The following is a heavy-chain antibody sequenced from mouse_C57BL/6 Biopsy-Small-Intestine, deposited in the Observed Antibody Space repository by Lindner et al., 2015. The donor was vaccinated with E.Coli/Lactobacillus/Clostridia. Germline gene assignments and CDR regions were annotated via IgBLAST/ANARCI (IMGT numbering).Heavy chain of an antibody. Sequence: SVKVSCKASGYMFNRYGISWVRQAPGQGLEWMGWISAYNGNTNYAQKFQGRVTMTTDTSTSTVYMELRSLKSDDTAMYYCARDLSLQGAITTLGVLPSTITVWTVWGQGTTVTVSS. CDR3: ARDLSLQGAITTLGVLPSTITVWTV. CDR2: ISAYNGNT. J-gene: IGHJ1*01. CDR1: GYMFNRYG. D-gene: IGHD2-1*01. V-gene: IGHV1S134*01.